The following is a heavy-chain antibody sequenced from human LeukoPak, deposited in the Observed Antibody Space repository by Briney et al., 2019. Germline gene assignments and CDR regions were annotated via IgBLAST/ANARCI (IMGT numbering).Heavy chain of an antibody. CDR3: ARVRGSYSIDY. Sequence: PGGSLRLSCATSGFTFSDYYTSWIRQAPGKGLEWVSYISSSSSSYTKYADSVKGRFTIARDNAKNSLDLQMNSLRAEDTAVYYCARVRGSYSIDYWGQGTLVTVSS. V-gene: IGHV3-11*06. CDR2: ISSSSSSYT. J-gene: IGHJ4*02. D-gene: IGHD3-16*01. CDR1: GFTFSDYY.